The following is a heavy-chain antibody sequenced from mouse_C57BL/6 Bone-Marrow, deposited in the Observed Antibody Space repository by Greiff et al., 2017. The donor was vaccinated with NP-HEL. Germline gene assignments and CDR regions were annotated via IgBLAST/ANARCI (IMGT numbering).Heavy chain of an antibody. J-gene: IGHJ2*01. D-gene: IGHD1-1*01. CDR3: ATSIYYYGSSFDY. Sequence: QVQLQQPGAELVRPGSSVTLSCKASGYTFTSYWMHWVKQRPIHGLEWIGNIDPSDSETHYNQKFKDKATLTVDKSSSTAYMQLSSLTSEDSAVYYCATSIYYYGSSFDYWGQGTTLTVSS. V-gene: IGHV1-52*01. CDR2: IDPSDSET. CDR1: GYTFTSYW.